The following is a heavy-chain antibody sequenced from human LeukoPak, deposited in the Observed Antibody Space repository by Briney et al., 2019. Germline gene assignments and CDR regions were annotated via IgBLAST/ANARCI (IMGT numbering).Heavy chain of an antibody. Sequence: SETLSLTCTVSGGPISSSSYYWGWIRQPPGKGLEWIGSIYYSGSTYYNPSLKSRVTISVDTSKNQFSLKLSSVTAADTAVYYCASVLDYYGSGSYLNWFDPWGQGTLVTVSS. CDR3: ASVLDYYGSGSYLNWFDP. CDR1: GGPISSSSYY. CDR2: IYYSGST. J-gene: IGHJ5*02. V-gene: IGHV4-39*01. D-gene: IGHD3-10*01.